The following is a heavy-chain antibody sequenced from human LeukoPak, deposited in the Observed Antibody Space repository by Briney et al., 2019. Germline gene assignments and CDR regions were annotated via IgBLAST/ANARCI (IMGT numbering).Heavy chain of an antibody. CDR3: ARESGGTPRDFDY. V-gene: IGHV4-61*02. J-gene: IGHJ4*02. CDR2: IYPNGIT. CDR1: GSSISSSGYY. D-gene: IGHD2-15*01. Sequence: ASQTLSLTCTVSGSSISSSGYYWSWIRQPAGNGLEWIGRIYPNGITNYNPSLKSRVTISVDTSKNQFSLKLSSVTAADTAVYYCARESGGTPRDFDYWGQGTLVTVSS.